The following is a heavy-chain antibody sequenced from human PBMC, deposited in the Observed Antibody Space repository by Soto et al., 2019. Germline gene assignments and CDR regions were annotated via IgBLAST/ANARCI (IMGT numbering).Heavy chain of an antibody. J-gene: IGHJ4*02. CDR3: ARHVEFGSYYFDY. CDR2: IYYSGST. D-gene: IGHD1-26*01. Sequence: SETLSLTCTVSGGSISSSSYYWGWIRQPPGKGLEWIGGIYYSGSTYYNPSLKSQVTISVDTSKNQFSLKLSSVTAADTAVYYCARHVEFGSYYFDYWGQGTLVTVSS. V-gene: IGHV4-39*01. CDR1: GGSISSSSYY.